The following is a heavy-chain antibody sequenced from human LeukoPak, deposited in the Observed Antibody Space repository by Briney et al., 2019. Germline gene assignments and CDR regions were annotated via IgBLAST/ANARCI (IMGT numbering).Heavy chain of an antibody. V-gene: IGHV1-69*13. CDR1: GGTFTSYA. J-gene: IGHJ4*02. CDR3: ARVNKALRQQNYYFDY. D-gene: IGHD5-12*01. Sequence: ASVKVSCKASGGTFTSYAISWVRQAPGQGLEWMGGIIPIFGTANYAQKFQGRVTITADESTSTAYMELSSPRSEDTAVYYCARVNKALRQQNYYFDYWGQGTLVTVSS. CDR2: IIPIFGTA.